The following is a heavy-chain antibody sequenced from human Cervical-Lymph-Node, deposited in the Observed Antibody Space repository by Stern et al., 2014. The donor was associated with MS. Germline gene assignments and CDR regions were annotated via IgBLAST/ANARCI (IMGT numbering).Heavy chain of an antibody. CDR2: IFPGGSDI. Sequence: EVQPVQSGPEVKRPGESLKISCQAHGYTFTSYWIGWVRQMHGKGLEWIAIIFPGGSDIRYSPSFQGQVPIAADKSSSTAYLQWNNLKASDTAIYYCARQRYFDYWGQGTLVTVSS. J-gene: IGHJ4*02. CDR1: GYTFTSYW. V-gene: IGHV5-51*01. CDR3: ARQRYFDY.